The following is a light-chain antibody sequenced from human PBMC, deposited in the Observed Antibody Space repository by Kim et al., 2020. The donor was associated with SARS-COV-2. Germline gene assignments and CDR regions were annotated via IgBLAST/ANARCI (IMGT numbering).Light chain of an antibody. J-gene: IGKJ4*01. CDR3: QQYGDSPRA. CDR1: QSVSSSY. Sequence: EIVLTQSPGTLSLSPGERATLSCRASQSVSSSYLAWYQQKPGQAPRLLIYSSSNRATGIPDRFIGTGSGTDFTLTISRLEPEDFAMYYCQQYGDSPRAFGGGTKVDIK. V-gene: IGKV3-20*01. CDR2: SSS.